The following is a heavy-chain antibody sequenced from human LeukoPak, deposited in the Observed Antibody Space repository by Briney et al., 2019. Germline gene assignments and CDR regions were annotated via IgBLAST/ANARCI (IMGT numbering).Heavy chain of an antibody. CDR1: GFTFGSYA. Sequence: GGSLRPSLAASGFTFGSYAMSWFGQAPGKGLEWFSAISGSGGSTYYADSVKGRFTISRDNSKNTLYLQMNSLRAEDTAVYYCAKPYDYVWGSYRQWGQGTLVTVSS. CDR2: ISGSGGST. V-gene: IGHV3-23*01. D-gene: IGHD3-16*02. CDR3: AKPYDYVWGSYRQ. J-gene: IGHJ4*02.